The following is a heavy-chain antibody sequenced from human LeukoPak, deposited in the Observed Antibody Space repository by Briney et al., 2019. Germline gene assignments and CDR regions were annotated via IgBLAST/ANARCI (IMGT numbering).Heavy chain of an antibody. V-gene: IGHV4-59*01. J-gene: IGHJ4*02. Sequence: SETLSLTCTVSGGSISSYFWSWIRQPPGKGLEWIGYVHYSGSTNYNPSLKSRLTISVDTSKNQFSLKLTSVTAADTAVYYCARVVPDGYSDYWGQGTLVTVSP. CDR1: GGSISSYF. CDR2: VHYSGST. D-gene: IGHD5-24*01. CDR3: ARVVPDGYSDY.